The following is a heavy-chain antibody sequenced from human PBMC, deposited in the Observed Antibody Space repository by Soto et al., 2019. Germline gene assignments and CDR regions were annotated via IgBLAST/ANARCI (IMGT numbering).Heavy chain of an antibody. V-gene: IGHV3-21*01. CDR2: ISSSSSYI. CDR3: ARYGGNSGYYYYGMDV. CDR1: GFTFSSYS. J-gene: IGHJ6*02. D-gene: IGHD2-21*02. Sequence: LRLSCAASGFTFSSYSMNWVRQAPGKGLEWVSSISSSSSYIYYADSVKGRFTISRDNAKNSLYLQMNSLRAEDTAVYYCARYGGNSGYYYYGMDVWGQGTTVTVS.